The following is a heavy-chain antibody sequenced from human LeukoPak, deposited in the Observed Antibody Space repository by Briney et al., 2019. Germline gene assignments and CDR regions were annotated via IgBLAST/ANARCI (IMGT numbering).Heavy chain of an antibody. J-gene: IGHJ4*02. CDR2: IHYSGNT. CDR3: ARHKNLGVAPFDY. Sequence: SETLSLTCTVSGGSISSTSYYWGWIRQPPGKGLEWIGSIHYSGNTYYSPSLKSRVTISIDMSKNQFSLKLSSMPAAGTAIYYCARHKNLGVAPFDYWGQGILVTVSS. V-gene: IGHV4-39*01. D-gene: IGHD3-16*01. CDR1: GGSISSTSYY.